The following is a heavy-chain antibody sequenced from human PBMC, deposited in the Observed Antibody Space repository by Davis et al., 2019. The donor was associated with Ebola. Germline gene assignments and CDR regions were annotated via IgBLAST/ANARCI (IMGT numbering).Heavy chain of an antibody. J-gene: IGHJ3*02. CDR2: ISSSSSYI. CDR3: ARGSSSSWYGGAFDI. D-gene: IGHD6-13*01. V-gene: IGHV3-21*01. CDR1: GFTFSSYS. Sequence: GESLKISCAASGFTFSSYSMNWVRQAPGKGLEWVSSISSSSSYIYYADSVKGRFTISRDNAKNSLYLQMNSLRAEDTAVYYCARGSSSSWYGGAFDIWGQGTMVTVSS.